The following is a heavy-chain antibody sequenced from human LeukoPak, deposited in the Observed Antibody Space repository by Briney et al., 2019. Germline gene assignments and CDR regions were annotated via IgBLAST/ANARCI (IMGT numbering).Heavy chain of an antibody. CDR1: GYTFTSYY. V-gene: IGHV1-46*01. D-gene: IGHD5-18*01. CDR3: ARANYVDSAMEPDY. Sequence: ASVKVSCKASGYTFTSYYMHWVRQAPGQGLEWMGIINPSDAGTRYAQKFQGRVTMTRDTSISTAYMELSRLRSDDTAVYYCARANYVDSAMEPDYWGQGTLVTVSS. J-gene: IGHJ4*02. CDR2: INPSDAGT.